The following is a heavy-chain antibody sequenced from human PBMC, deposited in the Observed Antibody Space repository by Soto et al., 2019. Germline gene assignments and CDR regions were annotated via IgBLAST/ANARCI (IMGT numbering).Heavy chain of an antibody. CDR2: IIPIFGTA. V-gene: IGHV1-69*01. D-gene: IGHD2-8*01. Sequence: QVQLVQSGAEVKKPGSSVTVSCKASGGTFSSYAISWVRQAPGQGLEWMGGIIPIFGTANYAQKFQGRVTITADESTSTAYMELSSLRSEDTAVYYCGVVIRVYVPGLIDYWGQGTLVTVSS. J-gene: IGHJ4*02. CDR1: GGTFSSYA. CDR3: GVVIRVYVPGLIDY.